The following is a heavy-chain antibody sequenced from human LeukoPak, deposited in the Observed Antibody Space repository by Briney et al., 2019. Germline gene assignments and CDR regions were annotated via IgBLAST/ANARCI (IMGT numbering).Heavy chain of an antibody. D-gene: IGHD2-2*01. J-gene: IGHJ4*02. CDR2: INHSGST. CDR1: GGSFSGYY. Sequence: PSETLSLTCAVYGGSFSGYYWSWIRQPPGKGLEWIGEINHSGSTNYNPSLKSRVTISVDTSKNQFSLKLSSVTAADTAVYYCASNGGLVVPAPDYGPTQDFDYWGQGTLVTVSS. CDR3: ASNGGLVVPAPDYGPTQDFDY. V-gene: IGHV4-34*01.